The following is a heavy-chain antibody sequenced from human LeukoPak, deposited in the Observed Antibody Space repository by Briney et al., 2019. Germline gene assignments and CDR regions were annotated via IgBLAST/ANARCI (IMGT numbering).Heavy chain of an antibody. Sequence: GGPLRLSCAASGFTFSSYSMNWVRQAPGKGLEWVSSISSSSSYIYYADSVKGRFTISRDNAKNSLYLQMNSLRAEDTAVYYCARESRGWFDPWGQGTLVTVSS. CDR1: GFTFSSYS. CDR3: ARESRGWFDP. D-gene: IGHD5-24*01. V-gene: IGHV3-21*01. J-gene: IGHJ5*02. CDR2: ISSSSSYI.